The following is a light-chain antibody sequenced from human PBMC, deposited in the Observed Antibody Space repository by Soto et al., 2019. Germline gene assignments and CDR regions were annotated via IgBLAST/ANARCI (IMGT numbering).Light chain of an antibody. Sequence: DIPMTQSPSTLSASIGDRVTITCRASQSLNSWLAWYQQKPGKAPKLLIYKASNLESGVPSRFSGSGSGTEFTLTISSLQPDDYATYYCQQYHSWPAFGRGTRLEIK. J-gene: IGKJ4*02. CDR3: QQYHSWPA. V-gene: IGKV1-5*03. CDR1: QSLNSW. CDR2: KAS.